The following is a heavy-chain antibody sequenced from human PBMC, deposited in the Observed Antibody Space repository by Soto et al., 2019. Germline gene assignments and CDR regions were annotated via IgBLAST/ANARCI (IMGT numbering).Heavy chain of an antibody. D-gene: IGHD6-13*01. CDR3: ARRQYSSSWYYFDY. Sequence: GESLKISCKGSGYKFTSYWIGWVRQMPGKGLEWMGIIYPGDSDTKYSPSFQGQVTISTDKSISTAYLQWSSLKASDTAMYYCARRQYSSSWYYFDYWGQGTVVTVSS. CDR1: GYKFTSYW. J-gene: IGHJ4*02. CDR2: IYPGDSDT. V-gene: IGHV5-51*01.